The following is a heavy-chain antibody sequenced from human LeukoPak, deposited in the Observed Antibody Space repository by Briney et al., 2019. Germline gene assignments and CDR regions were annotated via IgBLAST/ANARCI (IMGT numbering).Heavy chain of an antibody. CDR2: VSAYNGNT. J-gene: IGHJ4*02. CDR3: ARDGIGYPYYFDY. V-gene: IGHV1-18*01. D-gene: IGHD3-3*01. Sequence: ASVKLSCTASGYAFTSYAMNRVPQAPRPGLEWMGWVSAYNGNTNYAQKLQGSGTMNTDTCTSTAYMELWSLRSDDTAVYYCARDGIGYPYYFDYWGQGTLVTVSS. CDR1: GYAFTSYA.